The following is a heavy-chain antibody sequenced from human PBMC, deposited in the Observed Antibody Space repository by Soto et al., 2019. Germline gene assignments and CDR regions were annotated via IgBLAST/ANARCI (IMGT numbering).Heavy chain of an antibody. J-gene: IGHJ6*02. CDR3: ARVPSDIVVVPAAIDYYYGMDV. Sequence: ASVKVSCKASGGTFGSYAISWVRQAPGQGLEWMGGIIPIFGTANYAQKFQGRVTITADESTSTAYMELSSLRSEDTAVYYCARVPSDIVVVPAAIDYYYGMDVWGQGTTVTVSS. V-gene: IGHV1-69*13. D-gene: IGHD2-2*01. CDR1: GGTFGSYA. CDR2: IIPIFGTA.